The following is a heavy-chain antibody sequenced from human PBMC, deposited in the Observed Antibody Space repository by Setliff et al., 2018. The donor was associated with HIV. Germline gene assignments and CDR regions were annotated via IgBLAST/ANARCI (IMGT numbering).Heavy chain of an antibody. CDR2: MYTSGVA. CDR3: ARDPKVEWDLLGAFDI. V-gene: IGHV4-4*07. J-gene: IGHJ3*02. CDR1: GGSISSYY. D-gene: IGHD3-16*01. Sequence: SETLSLTCTVSGGSISSYYWSWIRQPAGKGLEWIGRMYTSGVAKYNPSLESRVTMSVDTSKNQMSPELTSVTAADTAVYYCARDPKVEWDLLGAFDIWGQGTMVTVSS.